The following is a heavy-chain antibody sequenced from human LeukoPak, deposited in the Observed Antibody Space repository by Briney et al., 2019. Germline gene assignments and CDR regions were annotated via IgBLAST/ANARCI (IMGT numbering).Heavy chain of an antibody. CDR2: IWYDGSNK. D-gene: IGHD3-22*01. J-gene: IGHJ3*02. Sequence: GGSLTLSCAASGFTFSSYGMHWVRQAPGKGLEWVAVIWYDGSNKYYADSVKGRFTTSRDNSKNTLYLQMNSLRAEDTAVYYCARAEGYYDSSGNDAFDIWGQGTMVTVSS. V-gene: IGHV3-33*01. CDR3: ARAEGYYDSSGNDAFDI. CDR1: GFTFSSYG.